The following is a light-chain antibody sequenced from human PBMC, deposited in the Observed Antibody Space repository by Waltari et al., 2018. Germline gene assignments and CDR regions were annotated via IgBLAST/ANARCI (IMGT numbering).Light chain of an antibody. CDR2: NNN. V-gene: IGLV1-44*01. Sequence: QSVLTQPPSASGTPGQRVTISCLGSTSNIGSNTVNWFRQLPGTAPKLLIYNNNQRPSGVPDRFSASKSGTSASLAISGLQSDDEATYYCAAWDASLHVLVFGGGTTLTVL. J-gene: IGLJ3*02. CDR3: AAWDASLHVLV. CDR1: TSNIGSNT.